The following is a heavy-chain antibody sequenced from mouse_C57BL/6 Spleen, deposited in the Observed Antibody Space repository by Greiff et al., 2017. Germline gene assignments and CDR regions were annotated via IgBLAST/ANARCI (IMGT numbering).Heavy chain of an antibody. J-gene: IGHJ2*01. CDR1: GYSITSGYY. CDR2: ISYDGSN. V-gene: IGHV3-6*01. CDR3: ARAADGYYVYFDY. D-gene: IGHD2-3*01. Sequence: EVKLMESGPGLVKPSQSLSLTCSVTGYSITSGYYWNWIRQFPGNKLEWMGYISYDGSNNYNPSLKNRISITRDTSKNQFFLKLNSVTTEDTATYYCARAADGYYVYFDYWGQGTTLTVSS.